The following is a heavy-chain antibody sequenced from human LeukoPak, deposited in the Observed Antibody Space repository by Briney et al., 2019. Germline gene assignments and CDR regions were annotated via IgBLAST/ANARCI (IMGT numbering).Heavy chain of an antibody. CDR1: GGSITSANYY. V-gene: IGHV4-39*07. CDR3: ARVSDGRAFDY. Sequence: SETLSLTCTVSGGSITSANYYWACIRQPPGKGLEWIGSIYYTGGTYYNPSLKSRVTISVNTSKNQFSLNLSSVTAADTAVYYCARVSDGRAFDYWGQGTLVTVSS. J-gene: IGHJ4*02. D-gene: IGHD1-26*01. CDR2: IYYTGGT.